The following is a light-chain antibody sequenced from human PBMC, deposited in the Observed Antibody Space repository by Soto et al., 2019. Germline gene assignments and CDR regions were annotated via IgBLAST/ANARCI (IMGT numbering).Light chain of an antibody. CDR1: TSNIGAGYD. Sequence: QSVLTQPPSVSGAPGQRVTIACTGSTSNIGAGYDVHWYRHLPGAAPKLLLSGHSHRPSGVPDRLSGSKSGTSASLAITGLQAEDEADYYCQSYDSGLVGLIFGAGTKHRP. CDR2: GHS. CDR3: QSYDSGLVGLI. V-gene: IGLV1-40*01. J-gene: IGLJ2*01.